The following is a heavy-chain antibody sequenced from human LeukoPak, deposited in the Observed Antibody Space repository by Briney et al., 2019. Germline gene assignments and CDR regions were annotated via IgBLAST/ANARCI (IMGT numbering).Heavy chain of an antibody. J-gene: IGHJ4*02. CDR3: ARDSYGSGSYNY. CDR1: GYSISSGYY. D-gene: IGHD3-10*01. Sequence: SETLSLTCTVSGYSISSGYYWGWIRQPPGKGLEWVGGIHHSGTTYYNPSLKSRVTISLATSKNQFSLKLSSVTAADTAVYYCARDSYGSGSYNYWGQGTLVTVSS. V-gene: IGHV4-38-2*02. CDR2: IHHSGTT.